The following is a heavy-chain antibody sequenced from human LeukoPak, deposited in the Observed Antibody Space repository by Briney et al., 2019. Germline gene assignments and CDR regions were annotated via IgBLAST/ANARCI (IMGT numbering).Heavy chain of an antibody. CDR3: ARRGRWIQWNFEY. D-gene: IGHD5-12*01. Sequence: KPSETLSLTCAVEGGAFNDYYWSWVRQSPEKGLEWIAEINQGGSTIYNPSLKNRVTMSIDTTRKHISLQLASLTAADTAVYFCARRGRWIQWNFEYWGQGVLVTVSS. CDR2: INQGGST. CDR1: GGAFNDYY. J-gene: IGHJ4*02. V-gene: IGHV4-34*01.